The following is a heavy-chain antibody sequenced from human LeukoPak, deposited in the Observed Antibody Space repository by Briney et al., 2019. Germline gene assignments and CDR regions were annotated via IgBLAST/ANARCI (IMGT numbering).Heavy chain of an antibody. CDR3: AKGVVGVTIVDY. V-gene: IGHV3-23*01. J-gene: IGHJ4*02. Sequence: GGALRLSCAASGLTFSNYGMSWVRQAPGEGLEWVSSISGTGVSTYYADSVKGRFTISRDNSKNTLYLQMNSLRAEDTAIYYCAKGVVGVTIVDYWGQGTLVTVSS. CDR2: ISGTGVST. D-gene: IGHD1-26*01. CDR1: GLTFSNYG.